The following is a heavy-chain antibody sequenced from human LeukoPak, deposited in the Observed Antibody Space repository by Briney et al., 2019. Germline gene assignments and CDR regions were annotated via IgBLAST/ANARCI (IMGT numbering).Heavy chain of an antibody. V-gene: IGHV3-23*01. J-gene: IGHJ4*02. CDR1: GFTFSSYA. Sequence: GGSLRLSCAASGFTFSSYAMSWVRQAPGKGLEWVSAISGSGGSTYYADSVKGRFTISRDNSKNTLYLQMNSLRAEDTAVYYCAKDSGGYSYGYDYFDYWSQGTLVTVSS. D-gene: IGHD5-18*01. CDR2: ISGSGGST. CDR3: AKDSGGYSYGYDYFDY.